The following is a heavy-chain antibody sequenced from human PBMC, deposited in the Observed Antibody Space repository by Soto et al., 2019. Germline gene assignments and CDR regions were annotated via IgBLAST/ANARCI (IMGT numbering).Heavy chain of an antibody. J-gene: IGHJ6*02. CDR3: AREPLDFYGMDV. CDR2: IYYSGST. Sequence: SETLSLTCTVSGGSISSGGYYWSWIRQHPGKGLEWIGYIYYSGSTYYNPSLKSRVTISVDTSKNQFSLKLSSVTAADTAVYYCAREPLDFYGMDVWGQGTTVTVSS. CDR1: GGSISSGGYY. D-gene: IGHD1-1*01. V-gene: IGHV4-31*03.